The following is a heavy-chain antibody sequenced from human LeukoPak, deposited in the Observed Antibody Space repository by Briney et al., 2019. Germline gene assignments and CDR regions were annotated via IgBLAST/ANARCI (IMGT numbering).Heavy chain of an antibody. D-gene: IGHD6-13*01. CDR1: GFTFSSYA. CDR3: ARDGGWGAAAGTYFDY. CDR2: ISYGGSNK. Sequence: GGSLRLSCAASGFTFSSYAMHWVRQAPGRGLEWVAVISYGGSNKYYADSVKGRFTISRDNSKNTLYLQMNSLRAEDTAVYYCARDGGWGAAAGTYFDYWGQGTLVTVSS. J-gene: IGHJ4*02. V-gene: IGHV3-30-3*01.